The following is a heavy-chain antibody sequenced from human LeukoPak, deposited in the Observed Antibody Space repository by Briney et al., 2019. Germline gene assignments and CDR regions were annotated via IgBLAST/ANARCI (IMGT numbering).Heavy chain of an antibody. Sequence: PSETLSLTCTVSGGSISIYYWSWIRQPAWKGLEWIGRIYTSGSTNYNPSLKSRVTMSVDTSKNQFSLKLSSVTAADTAVYYCARDRGQQWLWWFDPWGQGTLVTVSS. CDR1: GGSISIYY. CDR2: IYTSGST. D-gene: IGHD6-19*01. CDR3: ARDRGQQWLWWFDP. V-gene: IGHV4-4*07. J-gene: IGHJ5*02.